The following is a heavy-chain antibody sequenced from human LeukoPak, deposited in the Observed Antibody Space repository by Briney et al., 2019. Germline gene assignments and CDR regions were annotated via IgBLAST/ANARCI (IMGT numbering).Heavy chain of an antibody. Sequence: ASVKLSCKASAYTFSSCVITWVRQAPGQGLEWMGWITAYNGNTNYAQKLQGRVTMTADTSNSTAYLEMRTLRSDDTAVYYCATDSSGQTGVTTPYYWGQGTTVSVSS. CDR2: ITAYNGNT. D-gene: IGHD4-17*01. V-gene: IGHV1-18*01. J-gene: IGHJ6*01. CDR3: ATDSSGQTGVTTPYY. CDR1: AYTFSSCV.